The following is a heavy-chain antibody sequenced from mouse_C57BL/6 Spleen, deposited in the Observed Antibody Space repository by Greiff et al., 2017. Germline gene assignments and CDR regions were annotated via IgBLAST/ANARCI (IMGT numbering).Heavy chain of an antibody. CDR1: GYSFTGYY. V-gene: IGHV1-42*01. CDR2: INPSTGGT. Sequence: EVQLQQSGPELVKPGASVKISCKASGYSFTGYYMNWVKQSPEKSLEWIGEINPSTGGTTYNQKFKAKATLTVDKSSSTAYMQLKSLTSEDSAVYYCARPSLDYWGQGTTLTVSS. J-gene: IGHJ2*01. D-gene: IGHD6-1*01. CDR3: ARPSLDY.